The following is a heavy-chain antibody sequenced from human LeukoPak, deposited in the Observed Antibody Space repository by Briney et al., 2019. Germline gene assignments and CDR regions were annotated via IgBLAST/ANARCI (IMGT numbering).Heavy chain of an antibody. CDR1: GFTFSDYW. CDR3: ARGPNSNWSGLDF. Sequence: GGSLRLSCAASGFTFSDYWMHWARQLPGKGLVWVSRISPTGSTTSYADSVKGRFTVSRDNAKNTLYLQVNNLRAEDTAVYYCARGPNSNWSGLDFWGQGTLLTVSS. CDR2: ISPTGSTT. J-gene: IGHJ4*02. V-gene: IGHV3-74*01. D-gene: IGHD6-6*01.